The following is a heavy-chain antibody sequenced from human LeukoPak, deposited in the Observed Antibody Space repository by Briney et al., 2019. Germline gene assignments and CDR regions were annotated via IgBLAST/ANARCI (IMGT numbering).Heavy chain of an antibody. Sequence: GGSLRLSCAASGFTFSSYSMNWVRLAPGKGLEWVSSISSSSSYIYYADSVKGRFTISRDNAKNSLYLQMNSLRAEDTAVYYCARVETYYGSGSYSDDAFDIWGQGTMVTVSS. CDR2: ISSSSSYI. V-gene: IGHV3-21*01. J-gene: IGHJ3*02. CDR3: ARVETYYGSGSYSDDAFDI. CDR1: GFTFSSYS. D-gene: IGHD3-10*01.